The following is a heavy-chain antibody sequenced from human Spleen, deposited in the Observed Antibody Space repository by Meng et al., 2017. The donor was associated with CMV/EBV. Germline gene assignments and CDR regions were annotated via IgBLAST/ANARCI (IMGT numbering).Heavy chain of an antibody. CDR2: IYYSGST. J-gene: IGHJ4*02. D-gene: IGHD2-21*01. CDR3: AGAYCGGDCFRSPFTADY. V-gene: IGHV4-39*01. CDR1: GGSISSSSYY. Sequence: SETLSLTCTVSGGSISSSSYYWGWIRQPPGKGLEWIGSIYYSGSTYYNPSLKSRVTISVDTSKNQFSLKLSSVTAADTAVYYCAGAYCGGDCFRSPFTADYWGQGTLVTVSS.